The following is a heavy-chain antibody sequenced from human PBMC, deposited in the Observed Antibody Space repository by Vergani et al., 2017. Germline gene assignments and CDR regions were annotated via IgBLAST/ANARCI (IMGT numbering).Heavy chain of an antibody. Sequence: QVQLQESGPGLVKPSQTLSLTCTVSGGSISSGTYYWSWIRQPAGKGLEWIGRIYTSGNTNYNPSLKSRVTISVDTSKNQFSLKLSSVTAADRAVYYCARDGVGGKYGSGSVDYWGQGTLVTVSS. CDR3: ARDGVGGKYGSGSVDY. J-gene: IGHJ4*02. CDR2: IYTSGNT. CDR1: GGSISSGTYY. V-gene: IGHV4-61*02. D-gene: IGHD3-10*01.